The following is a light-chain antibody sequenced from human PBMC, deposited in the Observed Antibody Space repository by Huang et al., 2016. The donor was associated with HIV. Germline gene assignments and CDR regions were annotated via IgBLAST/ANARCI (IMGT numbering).Light chain of an antibody. J-gene: IGKJ3*01. CDR3: QQYDSPLFT. V-gene: IGKV1-33*01. Sequence: DIQMTQSPSSLSASVGDRVTITCQASQDINKFLNWYQQKPGKAPKRLIDDASSLETGVPSRFSGSGSGTDFTFTISSLQSEDIATYYCQQYDSPLFTFGPGTRVDIK. CDR1: QDINKF. CDR2: DAS.